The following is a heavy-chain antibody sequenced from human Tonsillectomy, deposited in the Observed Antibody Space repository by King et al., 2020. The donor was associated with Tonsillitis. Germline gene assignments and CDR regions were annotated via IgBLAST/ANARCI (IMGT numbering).Heavy chain of an antibody. J-gene: IGHJ4*02. CDR2: IRYDGSNK. CDR3: AKETFGDYFDY. V-gene: IGHV3-30*02. Sequence: VQLVQSGGGVVQPGGSLRLSCAASGFTFSSYGMHWVRQAPGKGLEWVAFIRYDGSNKYYADSVKGRFTISRDNSKNTLYLQMNSLRAEDTAVYYCAKETFGDYFDYWGQGTLVTVSS. CDR1: GFTFSSYG. D-gene: IGHD2/OR15-2a*01.